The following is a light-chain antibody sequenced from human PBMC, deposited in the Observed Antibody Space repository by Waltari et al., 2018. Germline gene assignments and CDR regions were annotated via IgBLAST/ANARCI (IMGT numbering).Light chain of an antibody. CDR2: DVS. CDR1: SSDVGAYNY. CDR3: CSYAGSYTYV. V-gene: IGLV2-11*01. Sequence: QSALTQPPSVSGSPGQSVTISCTGTSSDVGAYNYVSWYQQHPGKAPKLMIYDVSKLPSVFPDRFSGSKSGNTASLTISGLQGEDEADYYCCSYAGSYTYVFGTGTKVTVL. J-gene: IGLJ1*01.